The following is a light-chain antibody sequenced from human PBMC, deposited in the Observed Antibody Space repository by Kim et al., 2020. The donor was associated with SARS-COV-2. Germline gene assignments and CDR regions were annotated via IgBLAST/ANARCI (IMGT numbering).Light chain of an antibody. CDR1: SLRSYY. CDR3: NSRDSSGNLVV. J-gene: IGLJ2*01. CDR2: GKN. V-gene: IGLV3-19*01. Sequence: LGQTVRITCQGDSLRSYYASWYQQKPVQAPVLVIYGKNNRPSGIPDRFSGSSSGNTASLTITGAQAEDEADYYCNSRDSSGNLVVFGGGTQLTVL.